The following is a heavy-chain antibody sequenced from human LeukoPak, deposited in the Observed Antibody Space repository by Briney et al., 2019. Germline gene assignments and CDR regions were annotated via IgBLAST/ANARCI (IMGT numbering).Heavy chain of an antibody. CDR1: GFTFTTYG. CDR2: IPYDRTYE. D-gene: IGHD3-22*01. V-gene: IGHV3-30*02. J-gene: IGHJ4*02. CDR3: AKDYRRYDSSGYPADY. Sequence: GGSLRLSCAASGFTFTTYGMHWVRQAPGKGLEWVAFIPYDRTYEYYADSVKGRFTISRDNSKNTLYLQMNSLRAEDTAVYYCAKDYRRYDSSGYPADYWGQGTLVTVSS.